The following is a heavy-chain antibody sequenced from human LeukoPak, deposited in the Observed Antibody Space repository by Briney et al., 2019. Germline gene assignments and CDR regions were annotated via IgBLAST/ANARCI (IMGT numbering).Heavy chain of an antibody. Sequence: SRRLSCAASAFTFDDYAMHWVRPAPGKGLEWVSGISWNSGSIGYADSVKGRFTISRDNAKNSLYLQMNSLRAEDTGLYYCAKGSAAGSPPRDYWGQGTLVTVSS. CDR1: AFTFDDYA. CDR3: AKGSAAGSPPRDY. V-gene: IGHV3-9*01. D-gene: IGHD6-13*01. J-gene: IGHJ4*02. CDR2: ISWNSGSI.